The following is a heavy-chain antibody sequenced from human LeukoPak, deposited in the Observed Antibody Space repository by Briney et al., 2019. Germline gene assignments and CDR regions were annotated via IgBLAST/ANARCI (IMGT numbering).Heavy chain of an antibody. CDR1: GFTFSSYA. Sequence: PGRSLRLSFAASGFTFSSYAMNWVRKAPGKGLEWVAVISYDGSNNYYADSVKGRFTISRDNSKNTLYLQMNSLRAEDTAVYYCARVIQPTGRYYYGMDVWGQGTTVTVSS. CDR3: ARVIQPTGRYYYGMDV. V-gene: IGHV3-30-3*01. D-gene: IGHD5-18*01. J-gene: IGHJ6*02. CDR2: ISYDGSNN.